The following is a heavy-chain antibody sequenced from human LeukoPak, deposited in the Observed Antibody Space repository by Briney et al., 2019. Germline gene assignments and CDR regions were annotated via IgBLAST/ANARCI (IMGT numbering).Heavy chain of an antibody. CDR3: AKDQERVLLWFGELLYNDWFDP. V-gene: IGHV3-23*01. CDR1: GFTFSSYG. D-gene: IGHD3-10*01. Sequence: GGSLRLSCAASGFTFSSYGMSWVRQAPGKGLEWVSAISGSGGSTYYADSVKGRFTISRDNSKNTLYLQMNSLRAEDTAVYYCAKDQERVLLWFGELLYNDWFDPWGQGTLVTVSS. CDR2: ISGSGGST. J-gene: IGHJ5*02.